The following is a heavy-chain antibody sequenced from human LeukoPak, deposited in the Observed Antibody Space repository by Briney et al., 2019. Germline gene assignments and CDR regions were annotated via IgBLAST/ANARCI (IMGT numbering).Heavy chain of an antibody. J-gene: IGHJ3*02. Sequence: GGSLRLSCAASRFTFSNYAMTWVRQAPGKGLEWVSTISGNSDSTYYADSVKGRFTISRDNSKNTLYLQMNSLRAEDTAVYYCARVGEGYCSSTSCSQIPAFDIWGQGTMVTVSS. CDR1: RFTFSNYA. CDR2: ISGNSDST. CDR3: ARVGEGYCSSTSCSQIPAFDI. V-gene: IGHV3-23*01. D-gene: IGHD2-2*01.